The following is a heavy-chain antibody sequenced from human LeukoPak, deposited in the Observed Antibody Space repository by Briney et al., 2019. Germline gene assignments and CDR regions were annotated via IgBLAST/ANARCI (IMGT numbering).Heavy chain of an antibody. CDR3: VRGYSGYENDY. J-gene: IGHJ4*02. V-gene: IGHV1-46*03. CDR1: GYTFTNYY. Sequence: ASVKVSCKASGYTFTNYYIHWVRQAPGQGPEWMGINNPSGGRSSHAQKFLGRLTMTRDTSTSTVYMELYSLRFEDTAVYYCVRGYSGYENDYWGQGTLVTVSS. CDR2: NNPSGGRS. D-gene: IGHD5-12*01.